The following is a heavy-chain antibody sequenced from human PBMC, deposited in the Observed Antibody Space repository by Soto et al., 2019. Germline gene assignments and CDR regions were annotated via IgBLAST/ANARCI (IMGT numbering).Heavy chain of an antibody. CDR2: IIPILGIA. J-gene: IGHJ6*02. Sequence: QVQLVQSGAEVKKPGSSVKVSCKASGGTFSSYTISWVRQAPGQGLEWMGRIIPILGIANYAQKFQGRVTITADKSXSXXYMELSSLRSEDTAVYYCARVMGYYYDSSGYGMDVWGQGTTVTVSS. CDR3: ARVMGYYYDSSGYGMDV. CDR1: GGTFSSYT. D-gene: IGHD3-22*01. V-gene: IGHV1-69*02.